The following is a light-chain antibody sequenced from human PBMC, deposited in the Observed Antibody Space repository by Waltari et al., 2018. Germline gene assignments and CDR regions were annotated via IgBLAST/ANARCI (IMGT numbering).Light chain of an antibody. CDR1: HSNIGSNY. Sequence: QSVLTQPPSTSGTPGQRVTISCSGSHSNIGSNYVYWYQQLPGTAPKLLIYKDSQRPSGVTDRFSGSKSGTSASLAISGLRSEDEADYYCAAWDGSLSGPIFATGTKVTV. J-gene: IGLJ1*01. CDR3: AAWDGSLSGPI. V-gene: IGLV1-47*01. CDR2: KDS.